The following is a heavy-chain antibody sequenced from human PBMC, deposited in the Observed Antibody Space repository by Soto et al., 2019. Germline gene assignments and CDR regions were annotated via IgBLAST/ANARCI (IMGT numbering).Heavy chain of an antibody. CDR3: ARDHADSSSWYNWFDP. D-gene: IGHD6-13*01. CDR2: TYYRSKWYN. V-gene: IGHV6-1*01. Sequence: AISGDSVSSNSAAWNWIRQSPSRGLEWLGRTYYRSKWYNDYAVSVKSRITINPDTSKNQFSLQLNSVTPEDTAVYYCARDHADSSSWYNWFDPWGQGTLVTVSS. J-gene: IGHJ5*02. CDR1: GDSVSSNSAA.